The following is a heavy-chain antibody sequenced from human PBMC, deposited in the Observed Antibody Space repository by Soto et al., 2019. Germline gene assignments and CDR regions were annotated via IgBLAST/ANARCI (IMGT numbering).Heavy chain of an antibody. CDR1: GGSVSSGSYY. Sequence: QVQLQESGPGLVKPSETLSLTCTVSGGSVSSGSYYWSWIRQPPGKGLEWIGYIYYSGSTNYNPSPKSRVTISVDTSKNQFSLKLSSVTAADTAVYYCAREVVVISTFDYWGQGTLVTVSS. V-gene: IGHV4-61*01. J-gene: IGHJ4*02. CDR2: IYYSGST. D-gene: IGHD3-22*01. CDR3: AREVVVISTFDY.